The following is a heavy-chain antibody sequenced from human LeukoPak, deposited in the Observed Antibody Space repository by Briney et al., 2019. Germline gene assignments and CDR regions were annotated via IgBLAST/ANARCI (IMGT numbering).Heavy chain of an antibody. CDR1: GGSISSRNW. D-gene: IGHD4-17*01. V-gene: IGHV4-4*02. Sequence: SETLSLTCAVSGGSISSRNWWSWVRQPPGQGLEWIGEIYHSGSTNYNPSLKTRVTISVDKSKNQFSLKLSSVTAADTAVYYCARASHDYGDYSHFDYWGQGTLVSVSS. CDR3: ARASHDYGDYSHFDY. CDR2: IYHSGST. J-gene: IGHJ4*02.